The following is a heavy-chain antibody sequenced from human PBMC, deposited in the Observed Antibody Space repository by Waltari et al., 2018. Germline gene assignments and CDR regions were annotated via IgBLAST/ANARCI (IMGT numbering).Heavy chain of an antibody. V-gene: IGHV3-33*01. CDR1: GFTFSSYG. CDR2: IWYDGSNK. CDR3: ARDQTVYSSRLYGMDV. J-gene: IGHJ6*02. Sequence: QVQLVESGGGVVQPGRSLRLSCAASGFTFSSYGMHWVRQAPGKGLEWVAVIWYDGSNKYYADSVKGRLTISRDNSKNTLYLQMNSLRAEDTAVYYCARDQTVYSSRLYGMDVWGQGTTVTVSS. D-gene: IGHD5-18*01.